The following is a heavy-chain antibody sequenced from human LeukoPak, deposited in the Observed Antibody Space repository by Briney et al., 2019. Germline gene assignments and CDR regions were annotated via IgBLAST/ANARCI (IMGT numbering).Heavy chain of an antibody. D-gene: IGHD3-10*01. CDR3: ARDRWMVPLPDY. Sequence: SETLSRTCTVSGGSISSGSYYWSWIRQPAGKGLEWIGRIYTSGSTNYNPTLKSRVTISVDTSKNQFSLKLSSVTAADTAVYYCARDRWMVPLPDYWGQGTLVTVSS. V-gene: IGHV4-61*02. J-gene: IGHJ4*02. CDR1: GGSISSGSYY. CDR2: IYTSGST.